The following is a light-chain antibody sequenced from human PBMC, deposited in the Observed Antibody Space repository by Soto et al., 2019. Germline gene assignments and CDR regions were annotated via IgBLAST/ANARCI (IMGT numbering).Light chain of an antibody. Sequence: DIQMTQSPSSLSASVGDRVTITCRASQTISSYLNWYQQKPGKAPKLLIYAASTLHSGVPSRFSGSGSVTDFTLTISSLQPEDFANYYCQQSYSPLWTFGQGTKVEIK. J-gene: IGKJ1*01. CDR1: QTISSY. CDR2: AAS. CDR3: QQSYSPLWT. V-gene: IGKV1-39*01.